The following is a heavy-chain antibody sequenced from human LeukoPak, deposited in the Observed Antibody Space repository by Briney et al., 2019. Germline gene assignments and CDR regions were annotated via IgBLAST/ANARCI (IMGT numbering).Heavy chain of an antibody. CDR1: GFTFSSYA. D-gene: IGHD6-6*01. CDR3: ARVREYSSSADAFDI. CDR2: ISYDGSNK. V-gene: IGHV3-30-3*01. Sequence: GRSLRLSCAASGFTFSSYAMHWVRQAPGKGLEWVAVISYDGSNKYYADSVKGRFTISRDNSKNTLYLQMNSLRAEDTAVYYCARVREYSSSADAFDIWGQGTMVTVSS. J-gene: IGHJ3*02.